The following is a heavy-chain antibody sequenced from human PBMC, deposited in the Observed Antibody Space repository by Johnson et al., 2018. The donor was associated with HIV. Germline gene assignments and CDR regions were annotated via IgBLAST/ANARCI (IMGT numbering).Heavy chain of an antibody. CDR1: GFTVSGNY. CDR3: ARDGPSAAV. Sequence: VQLVESGGGVVQPGGSLRLSCAASGFTVSGNYMNWVRQAPGKGLEWVSVIYSDGSTYYADSVQGRFTLSRDNSQNTLYLQMNSLRAEDTAVYYCARDGPSAAVWGQGTMVTVSS. J-gene: IGHJ3*01. V-gene: IGHV3-66*01. D-gene: IGHD6-25*01. CDR2: IYSDGST.